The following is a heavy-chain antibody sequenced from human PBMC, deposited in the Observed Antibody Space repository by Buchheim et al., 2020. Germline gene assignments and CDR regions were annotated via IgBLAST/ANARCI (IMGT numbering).Heavy chain of an antibody. CDR3: AREYSYGYYFDY. D-gene: IGHD5-18*01. V-gene: IGHV3-72*01. J-gene: IGHJ4*02. CDR1: GFTFSDHY. Sequence: EVQLVESGGGLVQPGGSLRLSCAASGFTFSDHYMDWVRQAPGKGLEWVGRTRNKANSYTTEYAASVKGRFTISRDDSKNSLYLQMNSLKTEDTAVYYCAREYSYGYYFDYWGQGTL. CDR2: TRNKANSYTT.